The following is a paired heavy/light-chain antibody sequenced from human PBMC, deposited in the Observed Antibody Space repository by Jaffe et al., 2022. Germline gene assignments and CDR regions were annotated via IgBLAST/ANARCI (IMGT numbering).Heavy chain of an antibody. CDR1: GFTFSSYE. CDR2: ISSGDSTI. J-gene: IGHJ4*02. Sequence: EVQLVESGGGLVQPGGSLRLSCAASGFTFSSYEMNWVRQAPGKGLEWVSYISSGDSTIYYADSVKGRFTISRDNAKNSLYLQMNSLRAEDTAVYYCARFQEGALIANYYFDYWGQGTLVTVSS. V-gene: IGHV3-48*03. D-gene: IGHD2-21*01. CDR3: ARFQEGALIANYYFDY.
Light chain of an antibody. CDR3: QAWDSSRVV. CDR1: KLGDKY. CDR2: QDS. J-gene: IGLJ2*01. V-gene: IGLV3-1*01. Sequence: SYELTQPPSVSVSPGQTASITCSGDKLGDKYACWYQQKPGQSPVLVIYQDSKRPSGIPERFSGSNSGNTATLTISGTQAMDEADYYCQAWDSSRVVFGGGTKLTVL.